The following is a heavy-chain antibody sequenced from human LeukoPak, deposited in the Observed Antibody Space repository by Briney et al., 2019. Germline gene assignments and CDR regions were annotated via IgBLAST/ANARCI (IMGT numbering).Heavy chain of an antibody. V-gene: IGHV1-69*13. J-gene: IGHJ4*02. CDR2: IIPIFGTA. CDR1: GGTFSRFA. D-gene: IGHD6-19*01. Sequence: SVKVSCKASGGTFSRFAISWVRQAPGQGPEWMGGIIPIFGTAKYAQKFQGRVTITADESTSTAYMELSSLRSEDTAVYYCARARLGQWLVLDYWGQGTLVTVSS. CDR3: ARARLGQWLVLDY.